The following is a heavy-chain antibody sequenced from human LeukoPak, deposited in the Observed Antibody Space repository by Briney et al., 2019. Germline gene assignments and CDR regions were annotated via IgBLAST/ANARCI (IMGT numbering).Heavy chain of an antibody. CDR3: ARDESIDYESSGYLDY. D-gene: IGHD3-22*01. V-gene: IGHV3-7*01. Sequence: PGGSLRLSCAASGFTFNTYWMSWVRQAPGKGLEWVANINLPGTEHNYVDSVKGRFTISRDNAKDSLYLQMNDLRAEDTAIYYCARDESIDYESSGYLDYWGQGTLVTVSS. J-gene: IGHJ4*02. CDR1: GFTFNTYW. CDR2: INLPGTEH.